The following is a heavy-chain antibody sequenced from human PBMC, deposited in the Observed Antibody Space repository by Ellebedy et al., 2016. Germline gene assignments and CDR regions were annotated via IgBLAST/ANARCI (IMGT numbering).Heavy chain of an antibody. D-gene: IGHD1-14*01. J-gene: IGHJ4*02. CDR2: MNPNSGNT. CDR3: ARGKRNILWSDY. Sequence: ASVKVSCKTSGYTFSSYDITWVRQATGQGLEWMGWMNPNSGNTGYAQEFQGRVSMTRDTSTDTAYMELSRLTSEETAVYYCARGKRNILWSDYWGQGTLITVSS. CDR1: GYTFSSYD. V-gene: IGHV1-8*01.